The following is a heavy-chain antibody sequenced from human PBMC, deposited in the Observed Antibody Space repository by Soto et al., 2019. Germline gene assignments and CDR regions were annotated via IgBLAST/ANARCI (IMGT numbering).Heavy chain of an antibody. CDR2: IYYSGST. CDR3: ASPIVLVPAAMVNYYYGMDV. D-gene: IGHD2-2*01. Sequence: PSETLSLTCTVSGGSISSGDYYWSWIRQPPGKGLEWIGYIYYSGSTYYNPSLKSRVTISVDTSKNQFSLKLSSVTAADTAVYHCASPIVLVPAAMVNYYYGMDVWGQGTTVTVSS. CDR1: GGSISSGDYY. V-gene: IGHV4-30-4*01. J-gene: IGHJ6*02.